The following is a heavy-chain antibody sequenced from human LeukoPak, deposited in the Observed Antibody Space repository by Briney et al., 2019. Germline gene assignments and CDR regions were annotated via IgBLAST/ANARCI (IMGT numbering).Heavy chain of an antibody. J-gene: IGHJ5*02. V-gene: IGHV4-34*01. Sequence: KPSETLSLTCTVSGASISNYYWSWIRQPPGKGLEWIGEINHSGSTNYNPSLKSRVTISVDTSKNQFSLKLSSVTAADTAVYYCARVRARPGSRGFGFDPWGQGTLVTVSS. CDR1: GASISNYY. CDR3: ARVRARPGSRGFGFDP. CDR2: INHSGST. D-gene: IGHD6-6*01.